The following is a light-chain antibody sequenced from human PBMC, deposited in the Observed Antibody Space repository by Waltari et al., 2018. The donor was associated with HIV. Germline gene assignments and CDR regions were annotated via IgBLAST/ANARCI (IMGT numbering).Light chain of an antibody. J-gene: IGLJ2*01. CDR2: YDS. Sequence: SYVLTQPPSVSVAPGKTARITCGGNNTASISVHWYQQRPGQAPVLVIYYDSDRPSGIPERFSGSNSGNTATLTISRVEAGDEADYYCQVWDNNSEHPGVVFGGGTKLTVL. CDR1: NTASIS. V-gene: IGLV3-21*04. CDR3: QVWDNNSEHPGVV.